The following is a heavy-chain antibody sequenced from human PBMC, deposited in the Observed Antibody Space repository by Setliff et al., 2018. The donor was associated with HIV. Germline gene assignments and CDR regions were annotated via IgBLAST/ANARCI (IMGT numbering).Heavy chain of an antibody. CDR1: GGSFSANY. D-gene: IGHD2-2*01. CDR3: ARRARFCTSATCYRHFDF. V-gene: IGHV4-34*01. Sequence: SETLSLTCAVYGGSFSANYWSWIRQVPGKGLEWIGEINHSGSTNYNPSPQRRVIMSVDTSAKQFYLKVNSVTAADTAVYFCARRARFCTSATCYRHFDFWGEGTLGTVS. CDR2: INHSGST. J-gene: IGHJ4*02.